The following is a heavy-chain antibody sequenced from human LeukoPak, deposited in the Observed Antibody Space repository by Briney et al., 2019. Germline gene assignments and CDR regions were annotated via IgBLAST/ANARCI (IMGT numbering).Heavy chain of an antibody. D-gene: IGHD3-22*01. CDR3: ASEAQNYYYDSSGYSR. CDR1: GFTFSSYN. J-gene: IGHJ4*02. Sequence: GGSLRLSCAASGFTFSSYNMNWVRQAPGKGLEWVSSISSSSDYIYYADSVKGRFTISRDNAKNSLYLQMNSLRAEDTAVYYCASEAQNYYYDSSGYSRGGQGTLVTVSS. V-gene: IGHV3-21*01. CDR2: ISSSSDYI.